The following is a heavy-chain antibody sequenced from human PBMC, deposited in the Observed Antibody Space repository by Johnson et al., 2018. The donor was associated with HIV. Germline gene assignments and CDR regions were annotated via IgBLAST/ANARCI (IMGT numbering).Heavy chain of an antibody. CDR3: AKDSSSSGLEDAFDI. Sequence: QVQLVESGGGVVQPGRSLRLSCAASRFTFSSYAMHWVRQAPGQGLEWVAVISYDGSNEYYADSVKGRFTISRDNAKNSLYLQMNSLRAEDTALYYCAKDSSSSGLEDAFDIWGQGTMVTVSS. D-gene: IGHD6-6*01. J-gene: IGHJ3*02. V-gene: IGHV3-30*04. CDR1: RFTFSSYA. CDR2: ISYDGSNE.